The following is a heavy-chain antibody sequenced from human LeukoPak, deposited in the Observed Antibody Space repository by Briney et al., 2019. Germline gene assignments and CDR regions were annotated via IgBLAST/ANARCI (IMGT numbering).Heavy chain of an antibody. V-gene: IGHV3-48*03. D-gene: IGHD3-3*01. J-gene: IGHJ4*02. CDR2: ISRGGSPI. CDR3: TRVSWRGEIY. CDR1: GVTFSSYE. Sequence: PGGSLRLSCAASGVTFSSYEMHWVRQAPGKGLEWVPSISRGGSPIYYADSVRGRFTTSRDNGKKSLFLQMNSLRAEDKAVYYCTRVSWRGEIYWGQGTLVSVSS.